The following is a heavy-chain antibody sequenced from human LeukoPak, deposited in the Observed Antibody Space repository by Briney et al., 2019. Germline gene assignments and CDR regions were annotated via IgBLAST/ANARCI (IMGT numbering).Heavy chain of an antibody. V-gene: IGHV3-23*01. J-gene: IGHJ4*02. CDR2: ISGSGGST. CDR1: GFTFSSYA. CDR3: AKGLSYSKYYDFWSGSGTFDY. Sequence: GGSLRLSRAASGFTFSSYAMSWVRQAPGKGLEWVSAISGSGGSTYYADSVKGRLTISRDNSKNTLYLQMNSLRAEDTAVYYCAKGLSYSKYYDFWSGSGTFDYWGQGTLVTVSS. D-gene: IGHD3-3*01.